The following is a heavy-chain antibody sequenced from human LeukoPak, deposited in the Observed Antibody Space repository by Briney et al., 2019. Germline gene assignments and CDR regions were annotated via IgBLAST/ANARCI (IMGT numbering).Heavy chain of an antibody. D-gene: IGHD3-22*01. J-gene: IGHJ4*02. V-gene: IGHV4-4*02. CDR2: IYHSGST. CDR3: ATHTDYDSSGYYVGSRYFDY. Sequence: SGTLSLTCAVSGGSISSSNWWSWVRQPPGKGLEWIGEIYHSGSTNYNPSLKSRVTISVDTSKNQFSLKLSSVTAADTAVYYCATHTDYDSSGYYVGSRYFDYWGQGTLVTVSS. CDR1: GGSISSSNW.